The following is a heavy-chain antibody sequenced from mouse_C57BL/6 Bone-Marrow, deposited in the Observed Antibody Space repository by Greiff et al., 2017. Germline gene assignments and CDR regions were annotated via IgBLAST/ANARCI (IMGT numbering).Heavy chain of an antibody. CDR1: GYTFTSYG. Sequence: VQLQQSGAELARPGASVKLSCKASGYTFTSYGISWVKQRTGQGLEWIGEIYPRSGTTSYNEKFKGKATLTADKSSSTAYMELRSLTSEDSAVYVCAYYSNPPWFAYWGQGTLVTVSA. CDR3: AYYSNPPWFAY. D-gene: IGHD2-5*01. CDR2: IYPRSGTT. V-gene: IGHV1-81*01. J-gene: IGHJ3*01.